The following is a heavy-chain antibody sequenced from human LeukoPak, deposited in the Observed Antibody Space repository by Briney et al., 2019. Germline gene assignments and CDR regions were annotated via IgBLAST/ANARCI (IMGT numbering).Heavy chain of an antibody. CDR1: GYTFTSYY. Sequence: ASVKVSCKASGYTFTSYYMHWVRQAPGQGLEWMGIINPSGGSTSYAQKFQGRVTMTRDMSTSTVYMELSSLRSEDTAVYYCARRSTVVTPGALYYYYYYMDVWGKGTTVTVSS. D-gene: IGHD4-23*01. CDR3: ARRSTVVTPGALYYYYYYMDV. CDR2: INPSGGST. J-gene: IGHJ6*03. V-gene: IGHV1-46*01.